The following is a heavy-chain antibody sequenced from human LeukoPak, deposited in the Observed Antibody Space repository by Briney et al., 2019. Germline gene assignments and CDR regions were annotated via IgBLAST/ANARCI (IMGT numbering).Heavy chain of an antibody. Sequence: ASVKVSCKASGGTFSSYAISWVRQAPGRGLEWMGGIIPIFGTANYAQKFQGRVTITTDESTSTAYMELSSLRSEDTAVYYCARRTMGVPAAFDYWGQGTLVTVSS. D-gene: IGHD2-2*01. CDR2: IIPIFGTA. CDR3: ARRTMGVPAAFDY. CDR1: GGTFSSYA. J-gene: IGHJ4*02. V-gene: IGHV1-69*05.